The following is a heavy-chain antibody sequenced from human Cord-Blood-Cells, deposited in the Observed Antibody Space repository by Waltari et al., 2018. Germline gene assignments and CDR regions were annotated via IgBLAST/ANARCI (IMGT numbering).Heavy chain of an antibody. CDR1: GGTFSSYA. D-gene: IGHD2-2*01. J-gene: IGHJ3*02. V-gene: IGHV1-69*01. Sequence: QVQLVQSGAAVKKPGSSVKVSCKASGGTFSSYAISWVRQAPGQGLEWMGGIIPIFGTANYAQKFQGRVTITADESTSTAYMELSSLRSEDTAVYYCARKWYCSSTSCSHAFDIWGQGTMVTVSS. CDR2: IIPIFGTA. CDR3: ARKWYCSSTSCSHAFDI.